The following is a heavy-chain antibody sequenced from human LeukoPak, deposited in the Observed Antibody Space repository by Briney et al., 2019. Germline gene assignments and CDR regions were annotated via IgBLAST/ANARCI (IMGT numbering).Heavy chain of an antibody. CDR1: GLTFSSYA. D-gene: IGHD2-21*01. CDR3: AKDKSRWGSDLLFDY. V-gene: IGHV3-23*01. CDR2: ISGSGGST. J-gene: IGHJ4*02. Sequence: GGSLRLSCAASGLTFSSYAMSWVRQAPGKGLEWVSAISGSGGSTYYADSVKGRFTISRDNSKNTLYLQMNSLRAEDTAVYYCAKDKSRWGSDLLFDYWGQGTLVTVSS.